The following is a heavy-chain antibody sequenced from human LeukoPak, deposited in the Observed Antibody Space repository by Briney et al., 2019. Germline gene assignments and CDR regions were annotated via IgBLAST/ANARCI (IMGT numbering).Heavy chain of an antibody. V-gene: IGHV4-39*07. Sequence: SETLSLTCTVSGGSISSSSYYWGWIRQPPGKGLEWIGSIYYSGSTYYNPSLKSRVTISVDTSKNQFSLKLSSVTAADTAVYYCARDKGVGATGGCFDYWGQGTLVTVSS. J-gene: IGHJ4*02. CDR2: IYYSGST. CDR1: GGSISSSSYY. CDR3: ARDKGVGATGGCFDY. D-gene: IGHD1-26*01.